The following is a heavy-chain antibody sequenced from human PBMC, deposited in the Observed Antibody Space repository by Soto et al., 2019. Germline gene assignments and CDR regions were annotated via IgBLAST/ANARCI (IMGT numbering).Heavy chain of an antibody. CDR3: ATPELGAVS. D-gene: IGHD7-27*01. J-gene: IGHJ5*02. V-gene: IGHV4-4*02. CDR1: GGSITSINW. CDR2: IYHGGST. Sequence: QVQLQESGPGLVRPSETLSLTCAVSGGSITSINWWSWVRQSPEKGLEWIGEIYHGGSTKYVPSLESRLTMSIDKSKNQFSLRLSSVTAADTAVYYCATPELGAVSWGPGILVTVSS.